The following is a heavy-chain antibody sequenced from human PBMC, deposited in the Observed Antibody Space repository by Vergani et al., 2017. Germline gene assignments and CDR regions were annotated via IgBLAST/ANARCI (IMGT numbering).Heavy chain of an antibody. D-gene: IGHD3-9*01. CDR2: ISSSSSYI. Sequence: EVQLVESGGGLVQPGGSLRLSCAASGFTFSSYSMNWVRQAPGKGLEWVSSISSSSSYIYYADSVKGRFTISRDNAKNSLYLQMNSLRAEDTAVYYCARGKDDILTGYYRRVFGYYFDYWGQGTLVTVSS. J-gene: IGHJ4*02. CDR1: GFTFSSYS. V-gene: IGHV3-21*01. CDR3: ARGKDDILTGYYRRVFGYYFDY.